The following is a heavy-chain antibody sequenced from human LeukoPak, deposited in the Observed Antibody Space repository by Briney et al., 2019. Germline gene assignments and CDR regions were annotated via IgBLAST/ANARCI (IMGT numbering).Heavy chain of an antibody. CDR1: GLTFSNYA. Sequence: GGSLRLSCAASGLTFSNYAMSWVRQAPGKGLGWVSHSSESGDKIDYADSVKGRFTMSRDNSKNTVYLQMSSLRVEDTAVYLCAKESVMRGRTWTYYYMDVWGKGTTVTVSS. D-gene: IGHD3-10*01. CDR2: SSESGDKI. V-gene: IGHV3-23*01. J-gene: IGHJ6*03. CDR3: AKESVMRGRTWTYYYMDV.